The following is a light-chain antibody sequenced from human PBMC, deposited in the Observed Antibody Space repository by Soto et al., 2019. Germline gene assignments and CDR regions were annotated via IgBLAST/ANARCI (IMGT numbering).Light chain of an antibody. CDR2: GTS. CDR1: QSISSW. CDR3: KHYNNWPLT. V-gene: IGKV3-15*01. Sequence: MTQSPSTLSASVGDRVTITCRASQSISSWLAWYQQKPGQAPRLLIYGTSTRATGIPARFSGSGSGTEFTLTIRSLQSEDFAVYYCKHYNNWPLTFGGGTKVDIK. J-gene: IGKJ4*01.